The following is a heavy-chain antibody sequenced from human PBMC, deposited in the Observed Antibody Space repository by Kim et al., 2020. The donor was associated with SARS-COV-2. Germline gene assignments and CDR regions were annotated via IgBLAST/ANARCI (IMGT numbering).Heavy chain of an antibody. Sequence: SETLSLTCTVSGGSISSYYWSWIRQPAGKGLEWIGRIYTSGSTNYNPSLKSRVTMSVDTSKNQFSLKLSSVTAADTAVYYCARGVSFGVYNWFDPWGQGTLVTVSS. D-gene: IGHD3-10*01. V-gene: IGHV4-4*07. CDR3: ARGVSFGVYNWFDP. CDR2: IYTSGST. CDR1: GGSISSYY. J-gene: IGHJ5*02.